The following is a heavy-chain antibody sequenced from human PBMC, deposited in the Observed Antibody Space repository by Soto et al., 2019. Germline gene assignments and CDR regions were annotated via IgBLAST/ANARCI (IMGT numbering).Heavy chain of an antibody. Sequence: QVQLQESGPGLVKPSQTLSLTCTVSGGSISSGGYYWSWIRQHPGKGLEWIGYIYYSGSTYYNPSIRSRVTISVDKSNIQVSLKLSTVPAADTAVYYGARSDVLEYGPGDYWGQGTLVTVSS. CDR1: GGSISSGGYY. J-gene: IGHJ4*02. V-gene: IGHV4-31*03. CDR2: IYYSGST. D-gene: IGHD3-10*01. CDR3: ARSDVLEYGPGDY.